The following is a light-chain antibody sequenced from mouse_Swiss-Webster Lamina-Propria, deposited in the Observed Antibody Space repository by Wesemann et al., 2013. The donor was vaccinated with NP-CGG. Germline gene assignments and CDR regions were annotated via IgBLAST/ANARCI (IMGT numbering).Light chain of an antibody. J-gene: IGKJ5*01. CDR3: HQYLSSLT. CDR1: QNVGTN. V-gene: IGKV6-15*01. Sequence: DIVMTQSQKFMSTSVGDRVSVTCKASQNVGTNVAWYQQKPGQSPKALIYSASYRYSGVPDRFTGSGSGTDFTLTISSVQAEDLAVYYCHQYLSSLTFGAGTKLELK. CDR2: SAS.